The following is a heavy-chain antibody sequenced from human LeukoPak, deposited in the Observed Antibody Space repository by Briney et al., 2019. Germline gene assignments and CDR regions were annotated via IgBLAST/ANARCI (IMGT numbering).Heavy chain of an antibody. CDR1: GFTFSSYS. Sequence: GGSLRLSCAASGFTFSSYSMNWVRQAPGKGLEWVSSISSSSSYIYYADSVKGRFTISRDNAKNSLYLHMNSLRAEDTAVYYCARDRDEILTGYYFYPIDYWGQGTLVTVSS. J-gene: IGHJ4*02. CDR3: ARDRDEILTGYYFYPIDY. CDR2: ISSSSSYI. D-gene: IGHD3-9*01. V-gene: IGHV3-21*01.